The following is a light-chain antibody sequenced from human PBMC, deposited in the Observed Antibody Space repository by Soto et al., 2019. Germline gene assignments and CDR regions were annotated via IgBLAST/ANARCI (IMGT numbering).Light chain of an antibody. CDR1: QSVSSSY. Sequence: EIVLTQSRGTLSLSPGEIATLSCRASQSVSSSYLAWYQQKPGQAPRLLIYGASNRATGIPARFSGSGSGTDFTLTISRLEPEDFAVYYCQQYGSSPRTFGQGTKVDIK. V-gene: IGKV3-20*01. J-gene: IGKJ1*01. CDR3: QQYGSSPRT. CDR2: GAS.